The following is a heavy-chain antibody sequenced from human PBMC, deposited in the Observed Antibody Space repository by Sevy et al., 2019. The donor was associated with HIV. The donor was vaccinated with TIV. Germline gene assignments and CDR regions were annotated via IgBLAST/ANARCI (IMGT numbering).Heavy chain of an antibody. CDR3: AKDGPGTTGYFDY. V-gene: IGHV3-23*01. J-gene: IGHJ4*02. Sequence: GETLKISCAASGFTFSSYAMSWVRQAPGKGLEWVSAISGSGGSTYYADSVKGRFTIPRDNSKNTLYLQMNSLRAEDTAVYYCAKDGPGTTGYFDYWGQGTLVTVSS. CDR1: GFTFSSYA. CDR2: ISGSGGST. D-gene: IGHD1-1*01.